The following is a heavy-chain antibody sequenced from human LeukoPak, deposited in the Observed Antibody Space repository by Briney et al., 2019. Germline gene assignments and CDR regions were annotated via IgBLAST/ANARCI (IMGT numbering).Heavy chain of an antibody. J-gene: IGHJ6*04. Sequence: ASVKLSCTASGYTFTSDGISCVRQAPGQGLEWMGWISAYNGNTNYAQKLQGRVTMTTHTSTSTDYMELRSLRSDDTAVYYCARDLDQHPVCYYGMDVWGKGTMVTVSS. CDR2: ISAYNGNT. CDR3: ARDLDQHPVCYYGMDV. V-gene: IGHV1-18*04. D-gene: IGHD1/OR15-1a*01. CDR1: GYTFTSDG.